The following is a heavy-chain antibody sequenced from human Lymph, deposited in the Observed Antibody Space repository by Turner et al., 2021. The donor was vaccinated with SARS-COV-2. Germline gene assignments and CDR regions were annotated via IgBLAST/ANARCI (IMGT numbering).Heavy chain of an antibody. D-gene: IGHD3-10*01. CDR2: INPNRGGT. Sequence: QVQLVQSGAEVKKPGASVKVSCKASGYTFTGYYIHWVRQAPGQGLEWMGLINPNRGGTNHAQRFQGRVTMTRDTSLSTAYMQLSRLRSDDTAVYYCARSRDLQSMVRGVDPFDYWGQGTLVTVSS. CDR1: GYTFTGYY. V-gene: IGHV1-2*02. CDR3: ARSRDLQSMVRGVDPFDY. J-gene: IGHJ4*02.